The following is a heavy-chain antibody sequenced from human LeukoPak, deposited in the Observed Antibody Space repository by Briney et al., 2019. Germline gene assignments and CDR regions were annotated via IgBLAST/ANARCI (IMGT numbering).Heavy chain of an antibody. CDR3: ARDWEYSSSWYVSGFDP. CDR1: GGTFSSYA. V-gene: IGHV1-69*05. CDR2: IIPIFGTA. J-gene: IGHJ5*02. Sequence: GSLVKVSCRASGGTFSSYAISWVRQAPGQGLEWMGRIIPIFGTANYAQKFQGRVTITTDESTSTAYMELSSLRSEDTAVYYCARDWEYSSSWYVSGFDPWGQGTLVTVSS. D-gene: IGHD6-13*01.